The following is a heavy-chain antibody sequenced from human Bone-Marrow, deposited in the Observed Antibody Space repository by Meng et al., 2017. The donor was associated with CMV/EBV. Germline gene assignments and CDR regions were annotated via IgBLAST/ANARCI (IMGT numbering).Heavy chain of an antibody. CDR1: GFTFISYV. Sequence: GESLKISCAASGFTFISYVMTWVRQAPGKGLEWVASIDGSGRRTYYADSVKGRFTISRDNSKNTLSLQMNSLRAEDTAVYYCTKDGGYSRSNNWYAAFDIWGQGTMVTVSS. J-gene: IGHJ3*02. CDR3: TKDGGYSRSNNWYAAFDI. V-gene: IGHV3-23*01. CDR2: IDGSGRRT. D-gene: IGHD2-2*01.